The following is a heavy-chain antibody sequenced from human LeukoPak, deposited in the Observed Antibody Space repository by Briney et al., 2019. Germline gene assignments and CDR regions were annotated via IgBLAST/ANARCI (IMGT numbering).Heavy chain of an antibody. Sequence: GGSLRLSCAASGFTFSIYAMSWVRQAPGKGLEWVSTISGSGGSTYYADSVKGRFTISRDNSRNTLYLQMNSLRAEDTAVYYCAKRDSSSWYYFDYWGQGTLVTVSS. V-gene: IGHV3-23*01. CDR3: AKRDSSSWYYFDY. CDR2: ISGSGGST. CDR1: GFTFSIYA. J-gene: IGHJ4*02. D-gene: IGHD6-13*01.